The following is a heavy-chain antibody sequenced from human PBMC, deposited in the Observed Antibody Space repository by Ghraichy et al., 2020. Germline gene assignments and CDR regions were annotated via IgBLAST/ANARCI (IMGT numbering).Heavy chain of an antibody. V-gene: IGHV3-7*03. CDR2: IKQDGSEK. Sequence: GGSLRLSCAASGFTFSSYWMSWVRQAPGKGLEWVANIKQDGSEKYYVDSVKGRFTISRDNAKNSLYLQMNSLRAEDTAVYYCARDQTRPEYDFWSGYSKVVIIGWFDPWGQGTLVTVSS. J-gene: IGHJ5*02. CDR1: GFTFSSYW. D-gene: IGHD3-3*01. CDR3: ARDQTRPEYDFWSGYSKVVIIGWFDP.